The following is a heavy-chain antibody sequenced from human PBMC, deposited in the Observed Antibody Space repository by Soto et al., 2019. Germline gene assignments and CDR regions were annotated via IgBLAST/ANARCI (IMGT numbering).Heavy chain of an antibody. CDR3: ATADSGFSGDVDV. J-gene: IGHJ6*04. CDR2: ITWSSDSM. CDR1: GFTFYNHG. D-gene: IGHD3-10*01. V-gene: IGHV3-9*01. Sequence: EVQLVASGGGLVQPGRSLRLSCVASGFTFYNHGMHWVRQAPGRGLEWVSGITWSSDSMGYADSVKGRFTISRDNAKNSLYLQMNSLRPEDTALYYCATADSGFSGDVDVGGKGTTVTVSS.